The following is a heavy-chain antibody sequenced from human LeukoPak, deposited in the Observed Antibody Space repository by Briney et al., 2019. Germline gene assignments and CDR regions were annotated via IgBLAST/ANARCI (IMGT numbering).Heavy chain of an antibody. D-gene: IGHD2-2*01. CDR2: INWNGGST. Sequence: SGGSLRLSCAASGFTFNRNSMNWVRQAPGKGLEWVSGINWNGGSTGYADSVKGRFTISRDNAKNSLYLQMNSLRAEDTALYYCARDGRISRDIVVVPAAHWGQGTLVTVSS. V-gene: IGHV3-20*04. CDR3: ARDGRISRDIVVVPAAH. CDR1: GFTFNRNS. J-gene: IGHJ4*02.